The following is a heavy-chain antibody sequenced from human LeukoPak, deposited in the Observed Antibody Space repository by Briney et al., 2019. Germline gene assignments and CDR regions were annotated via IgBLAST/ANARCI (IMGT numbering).Heavy chain of an antibody. J-gene: IGHJ6*02. V-gene: IGHV3-74*01. CDR2: INSDGSST. D-gene: IGHD3-10*01. CDR3: AREGITMVRGVITDYYYGMDV. CDR1: GFTFSSYW. Sequence: PGRSLRLSCAASGFTFSSYWMHWVRQAPGKGLVWVSRINSDGSSTSYADSVKGRFTISRDNAKNTLYLQMNSLRAEDTAVYYCAREGITMVRGVITDYYYGMDVWGQGTTVTVSS.